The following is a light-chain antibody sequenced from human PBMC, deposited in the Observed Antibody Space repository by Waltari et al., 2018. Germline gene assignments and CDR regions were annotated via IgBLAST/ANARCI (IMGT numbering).Light chain of an antibody. CDR1: QSISSY. J-gene: IGKJ2*01. CDR2: AAS. Sequence: DIQMTQSPSSLSASVGDRVTITCRASQSISSYLNWYQQKPGKAPKLLIYAASSVQSGVPSRFSGSGSGTDFTLTISSLQPEDFATYYCQQSYSTPLFFGQGTKLEIK. V-gene: IGKV1-39*01. CDR3: QQSYSTPLF.